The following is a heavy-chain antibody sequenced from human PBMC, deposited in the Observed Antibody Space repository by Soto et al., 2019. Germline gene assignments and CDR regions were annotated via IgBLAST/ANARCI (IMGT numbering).Heavy chain of an antibody. D-gene: IGHD6-13*01. V-gene: IGHV5-10-1*01. CDR3: GGSQGSSWFIGMDV. J-gene: IGHJ6*02. CDR2: IDPSDSYT. CDR1: GYSFTSYW. Sequence: GGSLKISCKGSGYSFTSYWISWVRQMPGKGLEWMGRIDPSDSYTNYSPSFQGHVTISADKSISTADMPWSSLKASDTATYYCGGSQGSSWFIGMDVWDHGTTVTVS.